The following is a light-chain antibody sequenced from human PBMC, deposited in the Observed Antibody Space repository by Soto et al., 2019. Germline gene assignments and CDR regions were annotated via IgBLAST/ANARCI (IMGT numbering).Light chain of an antibody. V-gene: IGLV2-14*02. J-gene: IGLJ3*02. CDR2: EGS. CDR3: SAYTARSTLV. CDR1: STDVGIYNL. Sequence: QSALTQPASVSGSPGQSITISCTGTSTDVGIYNLVSWYQQHPGKAPKLIIYEGSRRPSGVSDRFSGSKSGNTASLTISGLQAGDEGDYYCSAYTARSTLVFGGGTKVTVL.